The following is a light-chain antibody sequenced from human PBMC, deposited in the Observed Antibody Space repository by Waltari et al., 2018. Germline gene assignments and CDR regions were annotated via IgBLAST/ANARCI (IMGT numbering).Light chain of an antibody. Sequence: QSVLTQPPPASGTPGPTVTISCSGGDSNIPRNSLTWYQKFPGAAPKLLICRNNQRPSGVPDRFSGSKSGTSASLAISGLQSEDESDYFCAAWDDSRNGWVFGEGTRVAVL. CDR3: AAWDDSRNGWV. CDR2: RNN. CDR1: DSNIPRNS. V-gene: IGLV1-44*01. J-gene: IGLJ3*02.